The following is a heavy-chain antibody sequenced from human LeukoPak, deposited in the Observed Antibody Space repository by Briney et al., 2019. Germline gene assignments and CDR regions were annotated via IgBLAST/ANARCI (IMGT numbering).Heavy chain of an antibody. J-gene: IGHJ5*02. CDR2: IYSGGST. Sequence: GGSLRLSCAASGFTVSSNYMSWVRQAPGKGLEWVSVIYSGGSTYYADSVKGRSTISRDNSKNTLYLQMNSLRAEDTAVYYCARVVVAATPWFDPWGQGTLVTVSS. CDR3: ARVVVAATPWFDP. V-gene: IGHV3-53*01. CDR1: GFTVSSNY. D-gene: IGHD2-15*01.